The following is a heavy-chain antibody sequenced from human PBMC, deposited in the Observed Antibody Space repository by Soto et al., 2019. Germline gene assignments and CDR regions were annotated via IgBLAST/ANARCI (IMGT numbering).Heavy chain of an antibody. CDR3: GRGPPPTVTTRFDP. Sequence: QVQLVQSGAEVKKPGSSVKVSCKASGGTFSSYAISWVRQAPGQGLEWMGGIIPIFGTANYAQKFQGRVTITADDSTSTAYMELSSLRSEDSAVSYCGRGPPPTVTTRFDPWGQGTLVTVSS. CDR1: GGTFSSYA. D-gene: IGHD4-17*01. V-gene: IGHV1-69*12. J-gene: IGHJ5*02. CDR2: IIPIFGTA.